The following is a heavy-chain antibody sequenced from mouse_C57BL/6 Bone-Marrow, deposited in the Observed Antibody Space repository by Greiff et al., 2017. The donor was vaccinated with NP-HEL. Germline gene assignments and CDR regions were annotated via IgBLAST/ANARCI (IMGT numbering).Heavy chain of an antibody. CDR3: ARTAIYDGYYDSYWYFDV. CDR2: ISNLAYSI. D-gene: IGHD2-3*01. Sequence: DVKLVESGGGLVQPGGSLKLSCAASGFTFSDYGMAWVRQAPRKGPEWVAFISNLAYSIYYADTVTGRFTISRENAKNTLYLEMSSLRSEDTAMYYCARTAIYDGYYDSYWYFDVWGTGTTVTVSS. V-gene: IGHV5-15*01. CDR1: GFTFSDYG. J-gene: IGHJ1*03.